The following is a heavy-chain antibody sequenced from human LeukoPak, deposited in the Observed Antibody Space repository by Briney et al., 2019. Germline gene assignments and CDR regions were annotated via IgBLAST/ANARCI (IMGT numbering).Heavy chain of an antibody. V-gene: IGHV3-48*03. J-gene: IGHJ4*02. CDR3: ARDSSARRWQRAGPQD. D-gene: IGHD3-22*01. CDR2: ISSSGSTI. Sequence: PGGSLRLSCAASGFTFSSYEMNWVRQAPGKGLEWVSYISSSGSTIYYADSVKGRFTISRDNAKNSLYLQMNSLRAEDTAVYYWARDSSARRWQRAGPQDWGQGTLVTVSS. CDR1: GFTFSSYE.